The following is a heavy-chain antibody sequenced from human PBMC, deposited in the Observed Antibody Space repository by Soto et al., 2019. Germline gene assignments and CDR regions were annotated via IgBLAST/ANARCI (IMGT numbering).Heavy chain of an antibody. Sequence: PGASLRLSCTAYGLGVRNNYMSWVRQAPGMGLEWVSVIYNDGTTYYADSVKGRFTLSRDTSKNTLSLQMDSLRAEDTAVYYCVRPLPSGRNYGMDVWGQGTTVTVSS. CDR2: IYNDGTT. D-gene: IGHD3-10*01. CDR3: VRPLPSGRNYGMDV. CDR1: GLGVRNNY. V-gene: IGHV3-53*01. J-gene: IGHJ6*02.